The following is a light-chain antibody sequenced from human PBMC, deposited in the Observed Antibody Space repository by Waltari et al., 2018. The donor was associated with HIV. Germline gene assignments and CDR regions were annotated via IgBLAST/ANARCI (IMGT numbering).Light chain of an antibody. Sequence: QSVLTQPPSASGTPGQRVTISCSGSTSNLGSHSVSWYQHLPGTAPKLLIYSSDQRPSGVPDRFSGSHSGTSASLAISGLQSEDEADYYCAAWDGSLNGWLFGGGTKVTVL. V-gene: IGLV1-44*01. CDR1: TSNLGSHS. CDR2: SSD. CDR3: AAWDGSLNGWL. J-gene: IGLJ3*02.